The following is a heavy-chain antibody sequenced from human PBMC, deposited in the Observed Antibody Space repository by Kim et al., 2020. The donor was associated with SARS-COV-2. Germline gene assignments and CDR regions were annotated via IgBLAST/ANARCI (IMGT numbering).Heavy chain of an antibody. D-gene: IGHD6-13*01. V-gene: IGHV3-74*01. Sequence: GGSLRLSCAASGFTFSSYWMHWVRQAPGKGLVWVSRIKTDGSTTNYADSVKGRFTVSRDNAKNTLFLQMNSLRAEDTAVYYCAGVRIAAPGEYWGPGTLVTVSS. CDR1: GFTFSSYW. J-gene: IGHJ4*02. CDR3: AGVRIAAPGEY. CDR2: IKTDGSTT.